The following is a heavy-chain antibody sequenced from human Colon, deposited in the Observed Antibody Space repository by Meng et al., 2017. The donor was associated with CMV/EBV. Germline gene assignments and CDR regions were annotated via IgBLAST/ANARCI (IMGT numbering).Heavy chain of an antibody. CDR1: GGSMSGFY. CDR3: VRSHGGY. CDR2: IYNSGIA. Sequence: ETLSLTCTVAGGSMSGFYWTWVRQPPGKGLEWIGNIYNSGIANYNPSLKSRVTISIDTSKNQFSLKLSFVTAADTAVYYCVRSHGGYWGQGTLVTVSS. J-gene: IGHJ4*02. V-gene: IGHV4-59*08.